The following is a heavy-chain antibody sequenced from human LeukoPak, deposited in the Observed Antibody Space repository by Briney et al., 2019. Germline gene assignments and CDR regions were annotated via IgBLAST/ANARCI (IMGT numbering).Heavy chain of an antibody. CDR3: AKDIYYYGSGSYSAHDY. Sequence: PGGSLRLSCAASGFTFSSFSMNWVRQAPGKGLEWVSTLSSRGAATYYADSVKGRFTISRDNSKNTLYLQMNSLRAEDTAVYYCAKDIYYYGSGSYSAHDYWGQGTLVTVSS. CDR1: GFTFSSFS. V-gene: IGHV3-23*01. D-gene: IGHD3-10*01. CDR2: LSSRGAAT. J-gene: IGHJ4*02.